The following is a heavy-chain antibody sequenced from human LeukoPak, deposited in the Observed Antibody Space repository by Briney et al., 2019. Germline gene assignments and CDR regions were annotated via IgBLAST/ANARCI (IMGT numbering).Heavy chain of an antibody. CDR1: GGSISSNNW. CDR2: IYHSGST. D-gene: IGHD3-22*01. Sequence: SETLSLTCAVSGGSISSNNWWTWVRQPPGKGLEWIGEIYHSGSTNYDPSLKSRVTISVDKSKNQFSLKLNSVTAADTAVYYCARSPDSSGYYRGVYFDYWGQGTLVTVSS. J-gene: IGHJ4*02. CDR3: ARSPDSSGYYRGVYFDY. V-gene: IGHV4-4*02.